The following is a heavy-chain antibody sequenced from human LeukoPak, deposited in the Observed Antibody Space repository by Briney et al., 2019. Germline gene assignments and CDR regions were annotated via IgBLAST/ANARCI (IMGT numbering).Heavy chain of an antibody. J-gene: IGHJ4*02. D-gene: IGHD6-19*01. CDR3: ARGLEGYNAGWSRFFEY. Sequence: PSETLSLTCTVSGGPISSSSDYWRWVRQPPGNGLEWNGNIYHTGSTYYNPSLRSRVTISVDTSKNQFFLELTSVTAADTAVYYCARGLEGYNAGWSRFFEYWGQGTLATVSS. CDR1: GGPISSSSDY. CDR2: IYHTGST. V-gene: IGHV4-39*07.